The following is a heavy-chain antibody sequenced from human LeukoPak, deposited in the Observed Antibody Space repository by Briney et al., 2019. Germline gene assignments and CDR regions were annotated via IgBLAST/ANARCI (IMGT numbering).Heavy chain of an antibody. J-gene: IGHJ4*02. Sequence: SSETLSLTCTVSGGSISSYYWSWIRQPAGQGLEWIGRIYTSGSTNYNPSLKSRVTMSVDTSKNQFSLKLSSVTAADTAVYYCARDRGYDFWSGYSHFDYWGQGTLVTVSS. CDR2: IYTSGST. D-gene: IGHD3-3*01. V-gene: IGHV4-4*07. CDR1: GGSISSYY. CDR3: ARDRGYDFWSGYSHFDY.